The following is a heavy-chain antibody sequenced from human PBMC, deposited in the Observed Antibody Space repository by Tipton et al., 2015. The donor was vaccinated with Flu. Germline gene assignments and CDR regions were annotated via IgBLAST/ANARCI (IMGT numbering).Heavy chain of an antibody. CDR2: IHPSGTT. D-gene: IGHD4-17*01. J-gene: IGHJ4*02. CDR3: AREREDGDYADY. CDR1: SGSIRSTNYF. V-gene: IGHV4-39*07. Sequence: TLSLTCTVSSGSIRSTNYFCAWIRQPPGKRLELIGSIHPSGTTYYNPSLKSRVTMSLDTSRNRFSLNLRSVTVADTAVYYCAREREDGDYADYWGQGTLVTVSS.